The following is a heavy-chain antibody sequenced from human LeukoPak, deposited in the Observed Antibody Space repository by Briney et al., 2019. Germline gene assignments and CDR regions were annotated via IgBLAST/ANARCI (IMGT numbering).Heavy chain of an antibody. CDR1: GFTFSSYS. Sequence: GGSLRLSCAASGFTFSSYSMNWVRQAPGKGLEWVSSISSSSSYINYADSVKGRFTISRDNAKNSLYLQMNSLRAEDTAVYYCARGAYYDFWSGYVTPPRNPNWFDPWGQGTLVTVSS. J-gene: IGHJ5*02. D-gene: IGHD3-3*01. CDR2: ISSSSSYI. V-gene: IGHV3-21*01. CDR3: ARGAYYDFWSGYVTPPRNPNWFDP.